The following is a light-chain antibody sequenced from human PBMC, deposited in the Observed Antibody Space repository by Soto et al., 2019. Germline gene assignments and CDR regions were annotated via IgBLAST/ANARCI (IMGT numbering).Light chain of an antibody. Sequence: EIVLTQSPGTLSLSPGERDPLSCRASQTLSGSFLSWYQQKPGQAPRLLIYGASTRATGIPARFSGSGSGTDFTLTISSLQPEDFAVYYCQQDFNLPVTFGQGTKVDIK. CDR2: GAS. CDR3: QQDFNLPVT. V-gene: IGKV3D-7*01. J-gene: IGKJ1*01. CDR1: QTLSGSF.